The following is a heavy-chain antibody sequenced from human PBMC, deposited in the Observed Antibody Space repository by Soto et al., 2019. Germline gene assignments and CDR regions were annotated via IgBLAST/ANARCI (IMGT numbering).Heavy chain of an antibody. CDR2: ISAYSVDT. Sequence: ASVKVSCKASGYRFETYGMTWVRQAPGQGLEWMGWISAYSVDTYNAQKFQDRVTMTTDTSTGTAYMELRGLRSDDTAVYYCARGHEVIRGALDVWGQGTRVTVSS. V-gene: IGHV1-18*01. D-gene: IGHD2-21*01. CDR3: ARGHEVIRGALDV. CDR1: GYRFETYG. J-gene: IGHJ6*02.